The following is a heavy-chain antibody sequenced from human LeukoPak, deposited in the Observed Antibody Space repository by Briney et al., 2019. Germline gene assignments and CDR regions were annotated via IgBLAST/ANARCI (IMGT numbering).Heavy chain of an antibody. CDR2: IYSGGNT. CDR1: GFTVISNY. J-gene: IGHJ4*02. CDR3: ARDLHPRLAGFFDY. Sequence: GGSLRLSCAASGFTVISNYMSWVRQAPGKGLERVSVIYSGGNTYYADSVEGRFTISRDNSKNTLYLQMKTLKAEDTAVYYCARDLHPRLAGFFDYWGQGTLVTVSS. D-gene: IGHD3-3*02. V-gene: IGHV3-53*01.